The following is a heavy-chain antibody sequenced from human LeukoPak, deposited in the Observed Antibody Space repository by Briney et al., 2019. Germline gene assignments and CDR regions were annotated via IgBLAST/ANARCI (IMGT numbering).Heavy chain of an antibody. J-gene: IGHJ2*01. D-gene: IGHD1-26*01. CDR3: ARNEVGGNFDL. Sequence: SETLSLTCTVSGGSISSSSYYWGWIRQPPGKGLEWIGSIYYSGSTYYNPSLKSRVTISVDTSKNQFSLKLSSVTAADTAVYYCARNEVGGNFDLWGRGTLVTVSS. CDR1: GGSISSSSYY. CDR2: IYYSGST. V-gene: IGHV4-39*07.